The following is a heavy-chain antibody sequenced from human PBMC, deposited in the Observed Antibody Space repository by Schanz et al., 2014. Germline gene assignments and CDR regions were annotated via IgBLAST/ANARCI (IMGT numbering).Heavy chain of an antibody. Sequence: EGQLLESGGGLVQPGGSLRLSCAVSGFTVNTNYMSWVRQAPGKGLEWISSMYINSGSTQYADSVKGRFTISRDNSKNTLYLQMNSLRAEDTAIYYCAKYRYSVFDFDYWGQGTLVTVSS. V-gene: IGHV3-53*01. CDR3: AKYRYSVFDFDY. CDR1: GFTVNTNY. J-gene: IGHJ4*02. CDR2: MYINSGST. D-gene: IGHD3-16*02.